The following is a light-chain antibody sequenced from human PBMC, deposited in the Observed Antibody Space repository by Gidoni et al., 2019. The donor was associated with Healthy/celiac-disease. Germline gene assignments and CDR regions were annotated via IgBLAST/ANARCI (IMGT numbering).Light chain of an antibody. V-gene: IGLV3-19*01. CDR3: NSRDSSGNHLL. CDR2: GKN. Sequence: SELTQDPAVSVALGQTVRITCQGDSLRSYYASWYQQKPGQAPVLVIYGKNNRPSGIPDRFSGSSSGNTASLTITGAQAEDEADYYCNSRDSSGNHLLFGGGTKLTVL. J-gene: IGLJ2*01. CDR1: SLRSYY.